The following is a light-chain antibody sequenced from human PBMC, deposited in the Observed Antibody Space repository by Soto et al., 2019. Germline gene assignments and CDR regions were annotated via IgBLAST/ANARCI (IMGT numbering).Light chain of an antibody. CDR1: QSVSSY. J-gene: IGKJ3*01. CDR3: QQRSNGFSFT. V-gene: IGKV3-11*01. Sequence: EIVLTQSPATLSLSPGERATLSCRASQSVSSYLAWYQQKPGQAPRLLIYDASNRATGIPARFGGSGSGTAFTLTISSLDPEDFAIYYCQQRSNGFSFTFGPGTKVDIK. CDR2: DAS.